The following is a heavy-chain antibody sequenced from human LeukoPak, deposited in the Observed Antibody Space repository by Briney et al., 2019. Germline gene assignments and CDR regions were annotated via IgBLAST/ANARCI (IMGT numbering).Heavy chain of an antibody. CDR3: ARLLMNWFDP. V-gene: IGHV1-18*01. Sequence: GATVKVAFEATASTITSEGIRWVRQAPGKGLEWMGWISAYNGNTNYAQKLQGRVTMTTDTSTSTAYMELRSLRSDDTAVYYCARLLMNWFDPWGQGTLVTVSS. D-gene: IGHD2-8*01. J-gene: IGHJ5*02. CDR1: ASTITSEG. CDR2: ISAYNGNT.